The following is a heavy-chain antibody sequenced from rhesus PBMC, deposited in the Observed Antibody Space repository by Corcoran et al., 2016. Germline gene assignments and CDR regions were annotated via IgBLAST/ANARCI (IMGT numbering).Heavy chain of an antibody. J-gene: IGHJ4*01. CDR2: IDGKSPST. D-gene: IGHD3-3*01. Sequence: QVKLQQWGEGLVKPSETLSLTCAVYGGSISGYYWSWIRQSPGKGLEWIGNIDGKSPSTNYTPSLQNRVTISKDTSKNQFSLNLSSVTAADTAVYYWARRDYNIWTGSTFDSWGQGVLVTVSS. V-gene: IGHV4-73*01. CDR3: ARRDYNIWTGSTFDS. CDR1: GGSISGYY.